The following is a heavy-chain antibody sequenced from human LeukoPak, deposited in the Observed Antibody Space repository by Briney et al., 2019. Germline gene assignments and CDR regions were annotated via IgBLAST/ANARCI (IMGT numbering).Heavy chain of an antibody. CDR3: ARDPYYYGSGSYFFDY. J-gene: IGHJ4*02. CDR1: GFTFSNAW. Sequence: GGSLRLSCAASGFTFSNAWMSWVRQAPGKGLEWVGRIKSKTDGGTTDYAAPVKGRFTISRDNSKNTLYLQMNSLRAEDTAVYYCARDPYYYGSGSYFFDYWGQGTLVTVSS. V-gene: IGHV3-15*01. CDR2: IKSKTDGGTT. D-gene: IGHD3-10*01.